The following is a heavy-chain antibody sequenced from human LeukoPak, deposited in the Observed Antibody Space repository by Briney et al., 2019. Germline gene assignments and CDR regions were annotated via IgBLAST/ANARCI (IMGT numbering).Heavy chain of an antibody. CDR2: VYPGDSDT. V-gene: IGHV5-51*01. Sequence: GESLQISCKGSGYSFTQYWFGWVRQMPGKGLEWMGIVYPGDSDTRYSPSFQGQVTISVDKSISTAYLQWSSLKASDTAMYYCANWRFGEFTFDYWGQGTLVIVSS. CDR1: GYSFTQYW. J-gene: IGHJ4*02. D-gene: IGHD3-10*01. CDR3: ANWRFGEFTFDY.